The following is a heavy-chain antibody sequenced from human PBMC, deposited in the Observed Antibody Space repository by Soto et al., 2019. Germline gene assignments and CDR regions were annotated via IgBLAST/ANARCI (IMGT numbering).Heavy chain of an antibody. D-gene: IGHD1-1*01. J-gene: IGHJ4*02. CDR2: ISAHNGNT. Sequence: QVHLVQSGAEVKKPGASVKVSCKGSGYAFTTYGITWVRQAPGQGLEWMGWISAHNGNTNYAQKLQGRVTMTRDTSTSTAYMERRSLRSDDTAVYYCARGRYGDYWGQGALVTVSS. V-gene: IGHV1-18*01. CDR1: GYAFTTYG. CDR3: ARGRYGDY.